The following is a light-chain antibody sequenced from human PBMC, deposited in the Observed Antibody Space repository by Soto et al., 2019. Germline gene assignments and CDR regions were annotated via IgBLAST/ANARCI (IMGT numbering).Light chain of an antibody. J-gene: IGKJ1*01. V-gene: IGKV3-20*01. CDR2: GAS. Sequence: ETVLTQSPCTLSLSPGERATLSCRASQSVNSNYLAWYQQKPGQAPRLLIYGASNRATGIPDRFSGSGSGTDFTLTISRLEPEDFAVYYCQQYGSSGTFGQGTKVDIK. CDR1: QSVNSNY. CDR3: QQYGSSGT.